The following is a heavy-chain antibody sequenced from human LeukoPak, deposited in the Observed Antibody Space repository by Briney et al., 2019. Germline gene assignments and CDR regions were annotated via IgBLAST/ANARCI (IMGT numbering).Heavy chain of an antibody. CDR2: IKQDGGEK. V-gene: IGHV3-7*03. J-gene: IGHJ4*02. Sequence: SGGSLRLSCAASGFTVSSNYMSWVRQAPGKGLEWVANIKQDGGEKYYVDSVKGRFTISRDNAKNSLYLQMNSLRVEDTAVYYCARDGRPLDYWGQGTLVTVSS. CDR3: ARDGRPLDY. CDR1: GFTVSSNY.